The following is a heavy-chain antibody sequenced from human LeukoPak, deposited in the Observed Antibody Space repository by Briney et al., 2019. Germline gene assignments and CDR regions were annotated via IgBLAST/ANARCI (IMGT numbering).Heavy chain of an antibody. CDR3: ARTREQLENWFDP. J-gene: IGHJ5*02. D-gene: IGHD6-13*01. Sequence: PGGSLRLSCAASGFTVSSIYMSWVRQAPGKGLEWVSVIYSGGSTYYADSVKGRFTISRDNSKNTLYLQMNSLRAEDTAVYYCARTREQLENWFDPWGQGTLVTVSS. CDR2: IYSGGST. CDR1: GFTVSSIY. V-gene: IGHV3-66*01.